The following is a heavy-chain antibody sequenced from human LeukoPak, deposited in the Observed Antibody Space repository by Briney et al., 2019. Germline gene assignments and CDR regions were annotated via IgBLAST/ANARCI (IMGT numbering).Heavy chain of an antibody. J-gene: IGHJ4*02. V-gene: IGHV5-51*01. CDR1: GHSFINYW. CDR3: ARTSPRSPFDY. CDR2: IYPGDSDT. Sequence: GESRKISCKGSGHSFINYWIGWVRQMPGKGLEWMGIIYPGDSDTRYSPSFQGQVTISADKSISTAYLQWSSLKASDTAMYYCARTSPRSPFDYWGQGTLVTVSS. D-gene: IGHD3-16*01.